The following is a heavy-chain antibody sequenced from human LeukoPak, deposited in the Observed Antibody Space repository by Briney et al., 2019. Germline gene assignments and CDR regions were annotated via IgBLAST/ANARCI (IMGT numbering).Heavy chain of an antibody. V-gene: IGHV4-34*01. J-gene: IGHJ4*02. CDR2: LYYSGST. D-gene: IGHD2-21*02. CDR1: GGSFSNYY. CDR3: ARSPPFCGGDCYVDY. Sequence: SETLSLTCAVYGGSFSNYYWSWIRQPPGKGLEWIGNLYYSGSTDYNPSLKSRVTISVHTSKNQFSLNLISVTAADMAVYYCARSPPFCGGDCYVDYWGQGTQVTVSS.